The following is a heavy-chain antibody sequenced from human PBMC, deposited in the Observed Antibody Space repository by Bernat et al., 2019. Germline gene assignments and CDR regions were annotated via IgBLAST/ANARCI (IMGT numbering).Heavy chain of an antibody. V-gene: IGHV4-39*01. D-gene: IGHD2-15*01. CDR3: ARQEISYVEY. CDR1: GGSISSSSYY. Sequence: QLQLQESGPGLVKPSETLSLTCTVSGGSISSSSYYWGWIRQPPGKGLEWIGSIYYSGSTYYNPSLKSRVTVSVDTSKNQFSLKLSSVTAADTAVYYCARQEISYVEYWGQGTLVTVSS. J-gene: IGHJ4*02. CDR2: IYYSGST.